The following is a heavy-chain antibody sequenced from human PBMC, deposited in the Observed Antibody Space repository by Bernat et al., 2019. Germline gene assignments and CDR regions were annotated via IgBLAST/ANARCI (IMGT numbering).Heavy chain of an antibody. CDR2: INPSGST. D-gene: IGHD3-10*01. V-gene: IGHV4-34*01. J-gene: IGHJ6*02. CDR3: ARVPQGDPKIDYGSGSYYRYYYGMDV. Sequence: QVQLQQWGAGLLKPSETLSLTCAVYGGSFSGYYWSWIRQPPGKGLEWIGEINPSGSTNYNPSLKSRVTISVDTSKNQFSLKLSSVTAADTAVYYCARVPQGDPKIDYGSGSYYRYYYGMDVWGQGTTVTVSS. CDR1: GGSFSGYY.